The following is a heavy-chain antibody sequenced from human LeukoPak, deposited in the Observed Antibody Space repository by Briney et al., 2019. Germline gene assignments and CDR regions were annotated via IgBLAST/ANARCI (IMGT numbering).Heavy chain of an antibody. CDR2: IYYSGST. J-gene: IGHJ4*02. V-gene: IGHV4-39*07. D-gene: IGHD3-9*01. CDR1: GGSISSSSYY. CDR3: ARMGPQAYYDILTGYQYYFDY. Sequence: SETLSLTCTVSGGSISSSSYYWGWIRQPPGKGLEWIGSIYYSGSTYYNPSLKSRVTISVDTSKNQFSLKLSSVTAADTAVYYCARMGPQAYYDILTGYQYYFDYWGQGTLVTVSS.